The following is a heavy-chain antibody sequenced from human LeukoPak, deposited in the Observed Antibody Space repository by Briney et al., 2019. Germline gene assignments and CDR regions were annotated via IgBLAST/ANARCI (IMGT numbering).Heavy chain of an antibody. J-gene: IGHJ3*02. Sequence: GASVKVSCKASGGTFSSYTISWVRQAPGQGLEWMGRIIPILGIANYAQKFQGRVTITADKSTSTAYVELSSLRSEDTAVYYCARKYSNPPRWYAFDIWGQGTMVTVSS. D-gene: IGHD6-13*01. V-gene: IGHV1-69*02. CDR2: IIPILGIA. CDR3: ARKYSNPPRWYAFDI. CDR1: GGTFSSYT.